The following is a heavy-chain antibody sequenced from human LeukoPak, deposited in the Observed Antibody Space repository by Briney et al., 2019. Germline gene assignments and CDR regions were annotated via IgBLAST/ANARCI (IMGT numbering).Heavy chain of an antibody. CDR2: INWNGGST. V-gene: IGHV3-20*04. J-gene: IGHJ4*02. Sequence: SGGSLRLSCAASGFTFDDYGMSWVRQAPGKGLEWVSGINWNGGSTGYADSVKGRFTISRDNAKNSLYLQMNSLRAGDTALYYCARNRDSTAMGSFDYWGQGTLVTVSS. CDR1: GFTFDDYG. D-gene: IGHD5-18*01. CDR3: ARNRDSTAMGSFDY.